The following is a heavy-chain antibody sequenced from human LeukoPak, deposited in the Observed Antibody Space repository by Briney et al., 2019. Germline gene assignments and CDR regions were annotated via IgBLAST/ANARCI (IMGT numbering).Heavy chain of an antibody. CDR2: IYTSGST. D-gene: IGHD3-22*01. CDR3: ARGGYYDSSGYYLSQYYYYGMDV. J-gene: IGHJ6*02. Sequence: PSETLSLTCTVSGGSISSGSYYWSWIRQPAGEGLEWIGRIYTSGSTNYNPSLKSRVTISVDTSKNQFSLKLSSVTAADTAVYYCARGGYYDSSGYYLSQYYYYGMDVWGQGTTVTVCS. V-gene: IGHV4-61*02. CDR1: GGSISSGSYY.